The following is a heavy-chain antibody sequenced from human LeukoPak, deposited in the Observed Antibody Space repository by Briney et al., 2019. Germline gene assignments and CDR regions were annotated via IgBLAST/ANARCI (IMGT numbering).Heavy chain of an antibody. CDR1: GGSFSGYY. V-gene: IGHV4-34*01. CDR3: ARSGTMVRGVIITRKDYYYYYGMDV. CDR2: INHSGST. J-gene: IGHJ6*04. D-gene: IGHD3-10*01. Sequence: SETLSLTCAVYGGSFSGYYWSWIRQPPGKGLEWIGEINHSGSTNYNPSLKSRITISVDTSKNQFSLKLSSVTAADTAVYYCARSGTMVRGVIITRKDYYYYYGMDVWGKGTTVTVSS.